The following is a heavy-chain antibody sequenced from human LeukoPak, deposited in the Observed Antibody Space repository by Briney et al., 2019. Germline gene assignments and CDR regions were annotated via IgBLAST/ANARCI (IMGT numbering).Heavy chain of an antibody. CDR3: AREETYDSSGYYYTLDY. Sequence: GASLQISCKGSGYSFTSYWIGWVRQMPGKGLEWMGIIYPGDSDTRYSPSFQGQVTISADKSISTAYLQWSSLKASDTAMYYCAREETYDSSGYYYTLDYWGQGTLVTVSS. D-gene: IGHD3-22*01. CDR1: GYSFTSYW. J-gene: IGHJ4*02. V-gene: IGHV5-51*01. CDR2: IYPGDSDT.